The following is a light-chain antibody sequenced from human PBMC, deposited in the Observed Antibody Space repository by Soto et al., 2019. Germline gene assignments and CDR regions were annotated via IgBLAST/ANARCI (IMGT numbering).Light chain of an antibody. CDR2: GAS. J-gene: IGKJ1*01. Sequence: EIVLTQSPGTLSLSPGERGTLSCRASQSVGSSQLAWYQQKPGQAPRLLIYGASTRATGTPDRFSGSGSGTDFTLTNSKLEPEDFAVYYCQQYRAFGQGTKVDI. CDR3: QQYRA. V-gene: IGKV3-20*01. CDR1: QSVGSSQ.